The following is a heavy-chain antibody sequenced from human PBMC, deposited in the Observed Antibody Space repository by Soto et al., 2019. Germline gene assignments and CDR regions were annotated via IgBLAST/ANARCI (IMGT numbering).Heavy chain of an antibody. Sequence: QITLKESGPTLVKPTQTLTLTCTFSGFALSSSDVGVGWIRQPPGKALEWLALIYWDDDKRYSPSLKSRLTITKDTSKHQVVLIMTNADPMDTATYFCAHSKYSRSSFDFWGQGTLVTVSS. CDR2: IYWDDDK. J-gene: IGHJ4*02. V-gene: IGHV2-5*02. CDR3: AHSKYSRSSFDF. CDR1: GFALSSSDVG. D-gene: IGHD6-6*01.